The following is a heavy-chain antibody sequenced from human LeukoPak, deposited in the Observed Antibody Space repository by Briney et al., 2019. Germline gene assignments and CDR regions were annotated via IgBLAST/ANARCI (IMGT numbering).Heavy chain of an antibody. D-gene: IGHD6-13*01. CDR2: IYYSGST. V-gene: IGHV4-30-4*08. J-gene: IGHJ4*02. Sequence: SGTLSLTCTVSGGSISSGDYYWSWIRQPPGKGLEWIGYIYYSGSTYYNPSLKSRVTISVDTSKNQFSLKLSSVTAADTAVYYCARAEYSSSWYYFDYWGQGTLVTVSS. CDR1: GGSISSGDYY. CDR3: ARAEYSSSWYYFDY.